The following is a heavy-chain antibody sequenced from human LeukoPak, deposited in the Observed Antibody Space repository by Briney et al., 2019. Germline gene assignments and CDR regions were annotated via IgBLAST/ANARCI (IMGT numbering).Heavy chain of an antibody. Sequence: GGSLRLSCAASGFTFSSYGMHWVRQAPGKGLEWVAVISYDGSNRYYADSVKGRFTISRDNSKNTLYLQMNSLRAEDTAVYYCAKGSYYFDYWGQGTLVTVSS. CDR3: AKGSYYFDY. J-gene: IGHJ4*02. CDR1: GFTFSSYG. CDR2: ISYDGSNR. V-gene: IGHV3-30*18.